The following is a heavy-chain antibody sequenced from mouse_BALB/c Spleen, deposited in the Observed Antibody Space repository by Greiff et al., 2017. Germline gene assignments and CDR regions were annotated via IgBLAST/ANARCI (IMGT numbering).Heavy chain of an antibody. J-gene: IGHJ4*01. V-gene: IGHV1-87*01. CDR3: ARPYRYDGYYAMDY. CDR1: GYTFTSYW. CDR2: IYPGDGDT. Sequence: QVHVKQSGAELARPGASVKLSCKASGYTFTSYWMQWVKQRPGQGLEWIGAIYPGDGDTRYTQKFKGKATLTADKSSSTAYMQLSSLASEDSAVYYCARPYRYDGYYAMDYWGQGTSVTVSS. D-gene: IGHD2-14*01.